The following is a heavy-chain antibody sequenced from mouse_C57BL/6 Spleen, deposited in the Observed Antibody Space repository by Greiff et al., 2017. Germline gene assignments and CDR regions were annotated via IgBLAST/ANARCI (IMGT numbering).Heavy chain of an antibody. CDR2: IYPRDGST. Sequence: VKLMESGPELVKPGASVKLSCKASGYTFTSYDINWVKQRPGQGLEWIGWIYPRDGSTKYNEKFKGKATLTVDTSSSTAYMELHSLTSEDSAVYFCARSPDSSGYVTWFAYWGQGTLVTVSA. J-gene: IGHJ3*01. V-gene: IGHV1-85*01. CDR1: GYTFTSYD. CDR3: ARSPDSSGYVTWFAY. D-gene: IGHD3-2*02.